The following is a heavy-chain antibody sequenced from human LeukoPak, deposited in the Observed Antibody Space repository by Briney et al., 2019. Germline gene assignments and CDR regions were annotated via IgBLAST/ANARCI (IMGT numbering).Heavy chain of an antibody. D-gene: IGHD3-16*01. V-gene: IGHV3-30*18. CDR1: GFTFSSYG. CDR2: ISYDGSNK. CDR3: AKGLIIITFGGASQAT. Sequence: PGRSLRLSCAASGFTFSSYGMHWVRQAPGKGLEWVAVISYDGSNKYYADSVKGRFTISRDNSKNTLYLQMNSLRAEDTAVYYCAKGLIIITFGGASQATGGQGTLVTVSS. J-gene: IGHJ4*02.